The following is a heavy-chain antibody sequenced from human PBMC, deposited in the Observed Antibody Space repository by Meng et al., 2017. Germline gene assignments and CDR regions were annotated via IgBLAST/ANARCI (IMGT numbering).Heavy chain of an antibody. J-gene: IGHJ5*02. CDR2: INAGNGNT. Sequence: QVQLVQSGAEVKKPGASVKVSCKASGYPFTSYAMHWVRQAPGQRLEWMGWINAGNGNTKYSQKFQGRVTITRDTSASTAYMELSSLRSEDTAVYYCARCVVVPAAGWFDPWGQGTLVTVSS. D-gene: IGHD2-2*01. CDR3: ARCVVVPAAGWFDP. V-gene: IGHV1-3*01. CDR1: GYPFTSYA.